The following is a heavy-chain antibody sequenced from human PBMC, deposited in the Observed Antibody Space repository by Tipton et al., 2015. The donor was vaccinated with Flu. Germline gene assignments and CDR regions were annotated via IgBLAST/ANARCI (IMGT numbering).Heavy chain of an antibody. Sequence: QLVQSGAEVKKPGSSVKVSCKASGGTFSSYAISWVRQAPGQGLEWMGGIIPILGIANYAQKFQGRVTITADESTSTAYMELSSLRSEDTAVYYCARHNYYDSSGYFFYFDYWGQGTLVTVSS. CDR1: GGTFSSYA. D-gene: IGHD3-22*01. CDR3: ARHNYYDSSGYFFYFDY. J-gene: IGHJ4*02. V-gene: IGHV1-69*01. CDR2: IIPILGIA.